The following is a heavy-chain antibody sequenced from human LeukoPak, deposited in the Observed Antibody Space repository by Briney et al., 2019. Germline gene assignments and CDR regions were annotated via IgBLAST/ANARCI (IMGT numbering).Heavy chain of an antibody. CDR3: AKFAVVRDRSYYFDY. J-gene: IGHJ4*02. CDR2: ISGSGGST. D-gene: IGHD3-3*01. V-gene: IGHV3-23*01. Sequence: GASVKVSCKASGFTFSSYAMSWVRQAPGKGLEWVSAISGSGGSTYYADSVKGRFTISRDNSKNTLYLQMNSLRAEDTAVYYCAKFAVVRDRSYYFDYWGQGTLVTVSS. CDR1: GFTFSSYA.